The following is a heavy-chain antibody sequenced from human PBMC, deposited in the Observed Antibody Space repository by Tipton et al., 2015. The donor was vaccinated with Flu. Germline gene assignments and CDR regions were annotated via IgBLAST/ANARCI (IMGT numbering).Heavy chain of an antibody. D-gene: IGHD3-10*01. CDR3: TTTPGITMVRGVLVY. CDR2: IKSKTDGGTT. V-gene: IGHV3-15*01. CDR1: GFTFSNAW. J-gene: IGHJ4*02. Sequence: GSLRLSCAASGFTFSNAWMSWVRQAPGKGLEWVGRIKSKTDGGTTDYAAPVKGRFTISRDDSKNTLYLQMNSLKTEDTAVYYCTTTPGITMVRGVLVYWGQGTLVTVSS.